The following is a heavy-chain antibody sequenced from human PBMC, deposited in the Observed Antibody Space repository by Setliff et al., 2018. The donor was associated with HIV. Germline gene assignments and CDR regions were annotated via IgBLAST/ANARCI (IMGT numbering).Heavy chain of an antibody. CDR2: ITSSSGAI. Sequence: GSLRLSCAASEFTFSSYSMNWVRQAPGKGLEWVACITSSSGAIYYADSVRGRFTISRDNAKNSLSLQMKSLRPEDTAVYYCASSGSGSYYNGLGYWGQGTLVTVSS. J-gene: IGHJ4*02. CDR3: ASSGSGSYYNGLGY. V-gene: IGHV3-48*01. D-gene: IGHD3-10*01. CDR1: EFTFSSYS.